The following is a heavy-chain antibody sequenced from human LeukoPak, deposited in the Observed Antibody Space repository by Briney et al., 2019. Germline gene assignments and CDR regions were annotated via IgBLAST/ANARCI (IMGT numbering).Heavy chain of an antibody. CDR2: INPSGGST. Sequence: ASVKVSCKASGYTFTSYYMHWVRQAPGQGLEWMGIINPSGGSTSYARKFQGRVTITRNTSIRTAYMELSSLRSEDTAVYYCARGLIAAAGEDAFDIWGQGTMVTVSS. CDR3: ARGLIAAAGEDAFDI. J-gene: IGHJ3*02. D-gene: IGHD6-13*01. V-gene: IGHV1-46*01. CDR1: GYTFTSYY.